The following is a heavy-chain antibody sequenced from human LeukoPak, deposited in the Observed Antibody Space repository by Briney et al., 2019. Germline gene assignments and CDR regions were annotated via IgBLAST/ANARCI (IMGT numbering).Heavy chain of an antibody. Sequence: PGGSLRLSCAASGFTFGDYAMNWVRQAPGKGLEWVSAISGSGGSTYYADSVKGRFTISRDNSKNTLYLQMNSLRAEDTAVYYCAKGKDDSSGWYFFYWGQGTLVTVSS. CDR3: AKGKDDSSGWYFFY. J-gene: IGHJ4*02. V-gene: IGHV3-23*01. CDR2: ISGSGGST. D-gene: IGHD6-19*01. CDR1: GFTFGDYA.